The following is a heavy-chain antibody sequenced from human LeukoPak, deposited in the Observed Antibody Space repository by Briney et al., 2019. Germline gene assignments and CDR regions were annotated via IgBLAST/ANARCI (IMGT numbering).Heavy chain of an antibody. CDR2: ISSGSSYT. V-gene: IGHV3-21*01. D-gene: IGHD3-3*02. CDR1: GFTFSSYS. Sequence: GGSLRLSCAASGFTFSSYSMNWVRQAPGKGLEWLSSISSGSSYTYFADSVKGRFTISRDNAKNSLYLQMNSLRAEDTAVYYCARGDKYIAFSPPLQGFDYWGQGTLVTVSS. J-gene: IGHJ4*02. CDR3: ARGDKYIAFSPPLQGFDY.